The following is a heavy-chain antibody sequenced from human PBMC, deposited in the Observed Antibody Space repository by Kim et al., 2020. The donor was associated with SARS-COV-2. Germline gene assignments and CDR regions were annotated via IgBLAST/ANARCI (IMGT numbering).Heavy chain of an antibody. CDR2: IYYSGST. CDR3: ARALGGDYWWFDP. Sequence: SETLSLTCTVSGGSISNYYWNWIRQPPGKVLEWIGSIYYSGSTNFNPSLKSRVNISVDTSKNQFSLKLTSVTAADTAVYYCARALGGDYWWFDPWGQGTL. J-gene: IGHJ5*02. CDR1: GGSISNYY. D-gene: IGHD2-21*02. V-gene: IGHV4-59*01.